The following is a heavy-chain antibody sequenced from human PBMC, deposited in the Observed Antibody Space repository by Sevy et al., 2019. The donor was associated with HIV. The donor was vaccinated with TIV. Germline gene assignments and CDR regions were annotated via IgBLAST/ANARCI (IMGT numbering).Heavy chain of an antibody. D-gene: IGHD6-25*01. CDR1: GFTFSRDW. CDR2: IDGDGSST. V-gene: IGHV3-74*01. CDR3: TRASERAFDI. J-gene: IGHJ3*02. Sequence: GGSLRLSCTASGFTFSRDWIHWVRRAPGKGLVWVSRIDGDGSSTTYADSVKGRFTISRDNAKNTLYLQMNSLRADDTAVYYCTRASERAFDIWGQGTMVTVSS.